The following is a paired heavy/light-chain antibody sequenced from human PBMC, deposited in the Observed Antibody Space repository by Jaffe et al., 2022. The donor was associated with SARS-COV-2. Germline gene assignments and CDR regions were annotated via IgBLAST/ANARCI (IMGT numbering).Light chain of an antibody. CDR1: QGISNW. CDR3: QQANSFPLT. V-gene: IGKV1-12*01. Sequence: DIQMTQSPSSVSASVGDRVTITCRASQGISNWLAWYQQKPGKAPNLLIYAASNLQSGVPSRFSGGGSGTDFTLTISSLQPEDFATYYCQQANSFPLTFGPGTNVDIK. J-gene: IGKJ3*01. CDR2: AAS.
Heavy chain of an antibody. D-gene: IGHD6-19*01. CDR2: IHYSGSN. V-gene: IGHV4-59*01. Sequence: QVQLQESGPGLVKASETLSLTCTASSGSISSYYWSWIRHPPGKGLDWIGYIHYSGSNNYNPSLKSRVTISLDTSKNQFSLKLSSVTAADTAVYYCARYKHSSGWYLEHWGQGILVTVSS. J-gene: IGHJ1*01. CDR3: ARYKHSSGWYLEH. CDR1: SGSISSYY.